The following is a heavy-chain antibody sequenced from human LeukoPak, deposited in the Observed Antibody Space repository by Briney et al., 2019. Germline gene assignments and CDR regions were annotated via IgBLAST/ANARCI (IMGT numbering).Heavy chain of an antibody. V-gene: IGHV3-7*01. Sequence: GGSLRLSCAASGFTLSYYWMHWVRQAPGKGLEWVANIKQDGTEKHYVDTVKGRFTISRDNSKNTLDLQMNGLRAEDTAVYYCAKATVYGSGSYYRAEYFQHWGQGTLVTVSS. CDR2: IKQDGTEK. CDR1: GFTLSYYW. CDR3: AKATVYGSGSYYRAEYFQH. J-gene: IGHJ1*01. D-gene: IGHD3-10*01.